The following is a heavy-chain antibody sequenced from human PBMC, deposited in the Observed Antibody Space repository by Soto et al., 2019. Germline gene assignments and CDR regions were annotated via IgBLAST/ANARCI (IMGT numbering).Heavy chain of an antibody. CDR2: ISGSSGYT. V-gene: IGHV3-11*06. Sequence: QVQLVESGGGLVKPGGSLRLSCAASGFSFSDSYMSWVRQAPGKGLEWVAYISGSSGYTGYADSVKGRFTIYRDNAKNSLYLQMNSLRVEDTAVYYCARDRGGYGPPDVWGQGTTVTFSS. D-gene: IGHD3-10*01. J-gene: IGHJ6*02. CDR1: GFSFSDSY. CDR3: ARDRGGYGPPDV.